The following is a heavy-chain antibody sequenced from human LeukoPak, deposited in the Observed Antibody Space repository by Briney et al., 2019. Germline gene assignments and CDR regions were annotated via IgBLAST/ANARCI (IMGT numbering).Heavy chain of an antibody. Sequence: SETPSLTCTVSGGSISSYYWSWIRQPPGKGLEWIGYIYYSGSTNYNPSLKSRVTISVDTSKNQFSLKLSSVTAADTAVYYCARGKDGLDIVVVPAAIGFDYWGQGTLVTVSS. CDR2: IYYSGST. CDR3: ARGKDGLDIVVVPAAIGFDY. V-gene: IGHV4-59*12. CDR1: GGSISSYY. D-gene: IGHD2-2*03. J-gene: IGHJ4*02.